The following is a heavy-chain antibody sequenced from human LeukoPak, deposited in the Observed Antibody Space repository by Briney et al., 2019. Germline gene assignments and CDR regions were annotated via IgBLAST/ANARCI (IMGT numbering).Heavy chain of an antibody. D-gene: IGHD2/OR15-2a*01. CDR3: ARSFLDYMDV. CDR1: GESINPYY. CDR2: IYKSGST. J-gene: IGHJ6*03. V-gene: IGHV4-4*07. Sequence: SETLSLTCTVSGESINPYYWNWIRQPAGKGLEWIGHIYKSGSTNYNPSLKSRVTMSLDTSKNQFSLKLRSVTAADTAVYFCARSFLDYMDVWGKGTTVAVSS.